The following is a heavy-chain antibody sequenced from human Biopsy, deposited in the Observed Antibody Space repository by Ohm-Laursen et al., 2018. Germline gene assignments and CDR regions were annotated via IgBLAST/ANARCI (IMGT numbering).Heavy chain of an antibody. CDR3: ARDYDTSGYYYVS. D-gene: IGHD3-22*01. J-gene: IGHJ5*02. CDR1: GGSISKNNYY. V-gene: IGHV4-39*02. CDR2: IFYRGST. Sequence: GTLSLTWTVSGGSISKNNYYWGWIRQPPGKGLEWIGSIFYRGSTHYKPSLKSRVNISVDTSKNQFSLKLNSVTAADTAVYYCARDYDTSGYYYVSWGQGTLVTVSS.